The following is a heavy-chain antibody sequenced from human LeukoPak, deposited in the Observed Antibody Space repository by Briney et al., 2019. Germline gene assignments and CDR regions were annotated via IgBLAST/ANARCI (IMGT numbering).Heavy chain of an antibody. V-gene: IGHV4-59*08. J-gene: IGHJ4*02. CDR2: IYYSGST. CDR3: AISKKGGGSGY. CDR1: GASMSSYY. Sequence: SETLSLTCTVSGASMSSYYWSWIRQPPGKGLEWIGYIYYSGSTNYNPSLKSRVTMSVDTSKNQFSLKLTSVTAADTAVYYCAISKKGGGSGYWGQGTLVTVSS. D-gene: IGHD2-15*01.